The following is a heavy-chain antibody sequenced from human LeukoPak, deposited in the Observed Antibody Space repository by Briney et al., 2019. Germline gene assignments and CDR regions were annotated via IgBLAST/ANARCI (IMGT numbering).Heavy chain of an antibody. J-gene: IGHJ4*02. Sequence: ASVKVSCKASGYTFTGYYLHWVRQAPAQGLEWMWYINPNSGGTNYVQKFQGRVTMNGSTHISTAFMELSGLCSDGAAVCFCVSARRFGSGSAHFDLWGEGTLVTVPS. D-gene: IGHD3-10*01. CDR2: INPNSGGT. V-gene: IGHV1-2*02. CDR1: GYTFTGYY. CDR3: VSARRFGSGSAHFDL.